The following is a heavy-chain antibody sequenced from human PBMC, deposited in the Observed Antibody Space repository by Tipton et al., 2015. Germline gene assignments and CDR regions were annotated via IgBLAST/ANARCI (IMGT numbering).Heavy chain of an antibody. CDR3: ACQDYESLTHDYQTVDS. J-gene: IGHJ4*02. D-gene: IGHD3-9*01. V-gene: IGHV4-38-2*01. CDR2: ISHSANT. CDR1: AYSISSDYY. Sequence: TLSLTCAVSAYSISSDYYWGWIRQPPGKGLEWIGSISHSANTYYNPSLKSRVTMSRDTSKNQFSLKLTSVTAADTAVYYCACQDYESLTHDYQTVDSWGQGPWVTGSS.